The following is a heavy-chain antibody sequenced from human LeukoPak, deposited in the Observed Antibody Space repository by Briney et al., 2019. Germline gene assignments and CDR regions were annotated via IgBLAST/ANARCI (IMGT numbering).Heavy chain of an antibody. J-gene: IGHJ5*02. V-gene: IGHV1-2*02. CDR3: AIDAIVVVPAATYNWFDP. CDR1: GYTFTGYY. D-gene: IGHD2-2*01. Sequence: ASVKVSRKASGYTFTGYYMHGVRQAPGQGLEWMGWINPNSGGTNYAQKFQGRVPMSRDTSISTAYMELSRLRSDDTAVYYCAIDAIVVVPAATYNWFDPWGQGTLVTVSS. CDR2: INPNSGGT.